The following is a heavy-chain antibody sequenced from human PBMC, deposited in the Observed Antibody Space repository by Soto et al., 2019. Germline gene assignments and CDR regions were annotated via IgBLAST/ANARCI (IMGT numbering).Heavy chain of an antibody. Sequence: GGSLRLSCAASGFTFSSYAMSWVRQAPGKGLEWVSAISGSGGSTYYADSVKGRFTISRDNSKNTLYLQMNSLRAEDTAVYYCAKDRYDFGPPAYGMDVWGQGTTVTVSS. CDR3: AKDRYDFGPPAYGMDV. V-gene: IGHV3-23*01. J-gene: IGHJ6*02. CDR1: GFTFSSYA. D-gene: IGHD3-3*01. CDR2: ISGSGGST.